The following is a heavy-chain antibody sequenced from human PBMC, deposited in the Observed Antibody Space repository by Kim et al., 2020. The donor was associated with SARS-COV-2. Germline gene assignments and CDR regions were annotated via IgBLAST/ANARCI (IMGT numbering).Heavy chain of an antibody. CDR1: GFTFSSYA. D-gene: IGHD4-17*01. V-gene: IGHV3-23*01. J-gene: IGHJ3*02. CDR2: ISGSGDSR. CDR3: AKSLVKSRDYGDYFALDI. Sequence: GGSLRLSCAASGFTFSSYAMTWVRQAPGKGLEWVSVISGSGDSRYYGDSVKGRFTISRDNSKSTLYLEMNSLRADDTAVFYCAKSLVKSRDYGDYFALDIWGQGTMVSVSS.